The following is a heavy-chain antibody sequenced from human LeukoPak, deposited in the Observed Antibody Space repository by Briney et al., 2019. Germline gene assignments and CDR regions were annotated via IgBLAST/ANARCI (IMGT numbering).Heavy chain of an antibody. CDR2: IYYSGST. D-gene: IGHD2-2*01. V-gene: IGHV4-39*02. CDR3: AREGGDIVVVPAANWFDP. CDR1: GGSLSSSSYY. J-gene: IGHJ5*02. Sequence: SETLSLTCTASGGSLSSSSYYWGWVRQPPGKGLEWIGSIYYSGSTYYNPSLKSRVTIFVDTSKNQFSLKLSSVTAADTAVYYCAREGGDIVVVPAANWFDPWGQGTLVTVSS.